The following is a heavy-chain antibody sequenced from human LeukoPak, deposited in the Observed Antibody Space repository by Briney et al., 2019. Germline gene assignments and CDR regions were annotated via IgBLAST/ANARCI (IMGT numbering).Heavy chain of an antibody. V-gene: IGHV1-2*02. J-gene: IGHJ5*02. CDR3: ARDLGYFGSGSQGEP. CDR1: GYIFTGYY. CDR2: INPNSGGT. Sequence: ASVKVSCKAYGYIFTGYYMHWVRQAPGQGLEWMGWINPNSGGTNSAQKFQGRVTRTRDTSISTAYMELSRLRSDDTAVYYCARDLGYFGSGSQGEPWGQGTLVTVSS. D-gene: IGHD3-10*01.